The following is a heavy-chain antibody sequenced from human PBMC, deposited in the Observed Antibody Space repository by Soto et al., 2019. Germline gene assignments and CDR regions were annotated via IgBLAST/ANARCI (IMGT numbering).Heavy chain of an antibody. CDR1: GGSISSGGYS. CDR3: ARHRGTISLTDY. CDR2: IYDSENT. D-gene: IGHD3-9*01. V-gene: IGHV4-30-2*03. Sequence: SETLSLTCAVSGGSISSGGYSWSWIRQPPGKGLEWIGYIYDSENTNYNPSLKSRVTISVDRSKNQFSLKLSSVTAADTAVYYCARHRGTISLTDYWGQGTLVTVSS. J-gene: IGHJ4*02.